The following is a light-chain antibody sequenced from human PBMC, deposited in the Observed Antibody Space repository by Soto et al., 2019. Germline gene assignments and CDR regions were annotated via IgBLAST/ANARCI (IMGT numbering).Light chain of an antibody. CDR3: QQYGSLSWT. V-gene: IGKV3-15*01. CDR1: QSVSSN. J-gene: IGKJ1*01. CDR2: GAS. Sequence: EIVMTQSPATLSVSPGERATLSCRASQSVSSNLAWYQQKPGQAPRLLIYGASTRATGIPARFSGSGSGTEFTLTISSLQSEDFAVYYCQQYGSLSWTFGQGTTGDIK.